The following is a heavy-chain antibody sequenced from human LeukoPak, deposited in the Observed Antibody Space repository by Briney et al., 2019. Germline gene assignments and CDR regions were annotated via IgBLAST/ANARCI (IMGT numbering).Heavy chain of an antibody. Sequence: GASVKVSCKASGYTFSGYGISWVRQAPGQGLEWMGWISAYNGNTNYAQKLQGRVTMTTDTSTSTAYMELRSLRSDDTAVYYCAREKVGYNFYYFDYWGQGTLVTVSS. D-gene: IGHD5-24*01. CDR2: ISAYNGNT. J-gene: IGHJ4*02. CDR1: GYTFSGYG. V-gene: IGHV1-18*01. CDR3: AREKVGYNFYYFDY.